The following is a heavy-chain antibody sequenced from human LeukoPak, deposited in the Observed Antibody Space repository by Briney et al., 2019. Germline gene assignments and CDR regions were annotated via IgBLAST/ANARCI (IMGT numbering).Heavy chain of an antibody. CDR2: LYYTGDT. J-gene: IGHJ5*02. Sequence: TLSLTCXVSGGSIXXYYWSWIRQVPGKGVEWIGYLYYTGDTKYNPSLKSRVTISVDTSKNQFSLKLRSVTAADTAVYYCARGPWAWFDPWGQGTLVTVSS. CDR1: GGSIXXYY. V-gene: IGHV4-59*01. D-gene: IGHD7-27*01. CDR3: ARGPWAWFDP.